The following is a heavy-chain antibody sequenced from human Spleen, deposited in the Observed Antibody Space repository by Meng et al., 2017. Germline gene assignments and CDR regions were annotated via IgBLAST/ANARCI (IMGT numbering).Heavy chain of an antibody. D-gene: IGHD4-17*01. CDR2: IHYSGST. V-gene: IGHV4-39*07. Sequence: ESLKISCSVSGVSISSTSYYWGWVRQPPGKGLEWIGSIHYSGSTYSNPSLKSRVTISVDKSKNQVSLKLSSVTAADTAVYYCASWGDYGDYASWGQGTLVTVSS. CDR3: ASWGDYGDYAS. CDR1: GVSISSTSYY. J-gene: IGHJ1*01.